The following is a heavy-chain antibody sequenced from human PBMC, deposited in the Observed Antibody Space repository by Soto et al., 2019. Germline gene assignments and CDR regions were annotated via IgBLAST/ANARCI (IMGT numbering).Heavy chain of an antibody. D-gene: IGHD2-15*01. J-gene: IGHJ5*02. CDR2: MYPGDSDT. V-gene: IGHV5-51*01. CDR1: GYSFTSYW. CDR3: ASPLSRYCSGGSYYFLA. Sequence: PGESLKISCKGSGYSFTSYWIAWVRQVPGKGLEWMGIMYPGDSDTRYRPSLQGQVTISADKSISTAYLQWSDLKASDTAMYYCASPLSRYCSGGSYYFLAWGQGTLVTVSS.